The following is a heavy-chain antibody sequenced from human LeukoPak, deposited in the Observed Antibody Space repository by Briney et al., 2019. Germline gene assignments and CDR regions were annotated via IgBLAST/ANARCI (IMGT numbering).Heavy chain of an antibody. D-gene: IGHD3-10*01. CDR1: GFTFSSYE. CDR2: ISSSGSTI. CDR3: ARPVRGVIGYWFDP. J-gene: IGHJ5*02. V-gene: IGHV3-48*03. Sequence: AGGSLRLSCAASGFTFSSYEMNWVRQAPGKGLEWVSYISSSGSTIYYADSVKGRFTISRDNAKNSLYLQMNSLRAEDTAVYYCARPVRGVIGYWFDPWGQGTLVTVSS.